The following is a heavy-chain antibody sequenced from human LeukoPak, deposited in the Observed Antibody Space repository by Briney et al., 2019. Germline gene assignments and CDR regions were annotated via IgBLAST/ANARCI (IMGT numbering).Heavy chain of an antibody. CDR2: IYYSGST. CDR1: GGSISSYY. D-gene: IGHD6-6*01. J-gene: IGHJ6*03. V-gene: IGHV4-59*08. Sequence: SETLSLTCTVSGGSISSYYWSWIRQPPGKGLEWIGYIYYSGSTNYNPSLKSRVTISVDTSKNQFSLKLSSVTAADTAVYYCAGQPSSSPHMDVWGKGTTVTVSS. CDR3: AGQPSSSPHMDV.